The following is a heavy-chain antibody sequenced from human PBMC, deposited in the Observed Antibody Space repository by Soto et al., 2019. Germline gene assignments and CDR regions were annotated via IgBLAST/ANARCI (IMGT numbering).Heavy chain of an antibody. D-gene: IGHD3-16*02. J-gene: IGHJ4*01. CDR1: RGNLSSYA. V-gene: IGHV1-69*13. Sequence: SVNVSCKASRGNLSSYALSWVRQAPGHGLEWMGVIIPIFGTANYEQKIKGRVTITAYQSTSTAYMELSSLRSEDRAVYYGARGRHFGELSVLNYWG. CDR3: ARGRHFGELSVLNY. CDR2: IIPIFGTA.